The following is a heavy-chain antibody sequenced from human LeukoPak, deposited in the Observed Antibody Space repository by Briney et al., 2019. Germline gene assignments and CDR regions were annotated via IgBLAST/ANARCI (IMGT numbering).Heavy chain of an antibody. D-gene: IGHD6-13*01. Sequence: PSETLSLTCAVYGGSFSGYYWSWIRQPPGKGLEWIGEINHSGSTNYNPSLKSRVTISADTSKNQFSLKLSSVTAADTAVYYCARRIAAAYLIDYWGQGTLVTVSS. J-gene: IGHJ4*02. CDR3: ARRIAAAYLIDY. CDR2: INHSGST. V-gene: IGHV4-34*01. CDR1: GGSFSGYY.